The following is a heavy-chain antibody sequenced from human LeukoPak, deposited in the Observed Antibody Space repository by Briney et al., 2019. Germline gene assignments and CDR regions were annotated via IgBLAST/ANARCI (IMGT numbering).Heavy chain of an antibody. CDR3: AQEHLTIFGVVTSFDY. Sequence: GRSLRLSCAASGFTFSSYAMHWVRQAPGKGLEWVAVISYDGSNKYYADSVKGRFTISRDNSKNTLYLQMNSLRAEDTAVYYCAQEHLTIFGVVTSFDYWGQGTLVTVSS. CDR2: ISYDGSNK. V-gene: IGHV3-30-3*01. D-gene: IGHD3-3*01. J-gene: IGHJ4*02. CDR1: GFTFSSYA.